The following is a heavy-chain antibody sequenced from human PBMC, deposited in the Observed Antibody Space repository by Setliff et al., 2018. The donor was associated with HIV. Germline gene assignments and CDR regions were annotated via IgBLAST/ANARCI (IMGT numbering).Heavy chain of an antibody. CDR3: ARDRGGSYTPLDS. CDR2: ISGNSGAV. J-gene: IGHJ4*02. D-gene: IGHD1-26*01. Sequence: PGGSLRLSCAASGFTFSSYSMNWVRQAPGKGLEWVSFISGNSGAVTYADSVKGRFTISRDNARNSLYLQLNSLRAEDTAVYYCARDRGGSYTPLDSWGQGTLVTVLL. CDR1: GFTFSSYS. V-gene: IGHV3-48*01.